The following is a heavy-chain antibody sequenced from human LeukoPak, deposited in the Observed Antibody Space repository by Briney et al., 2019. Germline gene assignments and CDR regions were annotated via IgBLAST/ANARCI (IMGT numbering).Heavy chain of an antibody. CDR1: GFTFSDYY. Sequence: GGSLRLSCAASGFTFSDYYMSWIRQAPGKGLEWVSYISSSGSTIYYADSVKGRFTISRDNAKNSLYLQMNSLRAEDTAVYYCARNSHGSGSYSRFDYWAREPWSPSPQ. D-gene: IGHD3-10*01. CDR2: ISSSGSTI. V-gene: IGHV3-11*01. CDR3: ARNSHGSGSYSRFDY. J-gene: IGHJ4*02.